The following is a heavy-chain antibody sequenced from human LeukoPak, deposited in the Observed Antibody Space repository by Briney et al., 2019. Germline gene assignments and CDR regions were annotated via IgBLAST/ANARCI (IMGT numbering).Heavy chain of an antibody. CDR2: ISAYNGNT. J-gene: IGHJ6*04. CDR3: ARVVYCSSTSCYADQEVDV. V-gene: IGHV1-18*01. D-gene: IGHD2-2*01. Sequence: GASVKVSCKASGYTFTSYGISWVRQAPGQGLEWMGWISAYNGNTNYAQKLQGRVTMTTDTSTSTAYMELRSLRSDDTAVYYCARVVYCSSTSCYADQEVDVWGKGTTVTVSS. CDR1: GYTFTSYG.